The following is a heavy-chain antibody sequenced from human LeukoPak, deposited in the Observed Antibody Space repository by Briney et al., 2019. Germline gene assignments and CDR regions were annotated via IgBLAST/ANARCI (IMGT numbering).Heavy chain of an antibody. D-gene: IGHD4-11*01. CDR3: ARDRGYSNYRGEDDWFDP. CDR1: GYSISSGYY. Sequence: SETLSLTCTVSGYSISSGYYWGWIRQPPGKGLEWIGSIYHSGSTYYNPSLKSRVTISVDTSKNQFSLKLSSVTAADTAVYYCARDRGYSNYRGEDDWFDPWGQGTLVTVSS. CDR2: IYHSGST. V-gene: IGHV4-38-2*02. J-gene: IGHJ5*02.